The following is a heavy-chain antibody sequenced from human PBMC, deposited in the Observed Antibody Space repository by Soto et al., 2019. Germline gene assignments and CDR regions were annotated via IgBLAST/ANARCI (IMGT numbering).Heavy chain of an antibody. J-gene: IGHJ4*02. V-gene: IGHV1-69*02. CDR1: GGTFSSYT. D-gene: IGHD4-17*01. CDR3: ASVYGDYSY. Sequence: QVQLVQSGAEVKKPGSSVKVSCKASGGTFSSYTISWVRQAPGQGLEWMGRIIPILGIANYAQKFQGRVTITADKTTSKAYMEPSSLRSEDTAVYYCASVYGDYSYWGQGTLVTVSS. CDR2: IIPILGIA.